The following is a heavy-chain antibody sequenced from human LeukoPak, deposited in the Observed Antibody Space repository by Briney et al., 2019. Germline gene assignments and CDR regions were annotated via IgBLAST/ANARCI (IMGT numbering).Heavy chain of an antibody. Sequence: ASVKVSFKASGYTFTGYYMHWVRQAPGQGLEWMGRINPNSGGTNYAQKFQGRVTMTRDTSISTAYMELSRLRSDDTAVYYCAKTEYDFWSGYYFDYWGQGTLVTVSS. V-gene: IGHV1-2*06. CDR2: INPNSGGT. CDR1: GYTFTGYY. D-gene: IGHD3-3*01. J-gene: IGHJ4*02. CDR3: AKTEYDFWSGYYFDY.